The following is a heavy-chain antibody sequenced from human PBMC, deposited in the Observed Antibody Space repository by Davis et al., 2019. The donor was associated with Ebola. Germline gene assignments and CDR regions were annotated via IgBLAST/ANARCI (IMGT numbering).Heavy chain of an antibody. CDR1: GFTFSSYS. D-gene: IGHD6-19*01. Sequence: PGGSLRLSCAASGFTFSSYSMNWVRQAPGKGLEWVSSISSSSSYIYYADSVKGRFTISRDNAKNSLYLQMNSLRDEDTAVYYCARGFDSSGWYWGYWGQGTLVTVSS. V-gene: IGHV3-21*01. CDR3: ARGFDSSGWYWGY. J-gene: IGHJ4*02. CDR2: ISSSSSYI.